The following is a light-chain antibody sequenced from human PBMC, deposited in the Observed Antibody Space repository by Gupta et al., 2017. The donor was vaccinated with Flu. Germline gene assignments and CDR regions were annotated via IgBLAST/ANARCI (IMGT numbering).Light chain of an antibody. CDR1: SSNMGNNY. CDR3: GTWESSRSAV. CDR2: ENN. J-gene: IGLJ7*01. Sequence: KGTTSGSGSSSNMGNNYVSWYQQLPGTAPNLLIYENNKRPSGIPDRFSGSKSGTAATLGITGRQTGDEADYYGGTWESSRSAVFGGGTKLTVL. V-gene: IGLV1-51*01.